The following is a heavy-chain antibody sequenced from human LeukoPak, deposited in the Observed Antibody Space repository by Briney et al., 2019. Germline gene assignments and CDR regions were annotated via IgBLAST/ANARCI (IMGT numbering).Heavy chain of an antibody. CDR3: AKRREDGNYFDY. J-gene: IGHJ4*02. D-gene: IGHD5-24*01. Sequence: GGSLRLSCAASGFTFSTYGMTWVRQAPGKGLEWVSTISGTGGATYYADSVKGRFTISRDNSKNTLYLQMHSLSAEDTAVYYCAKRREDGNYFDYWGQGTLVTVPS. CDR1: GFTFSTYG. CDR2: ISGTGGAT. V-gene: IGHV3-23*01.